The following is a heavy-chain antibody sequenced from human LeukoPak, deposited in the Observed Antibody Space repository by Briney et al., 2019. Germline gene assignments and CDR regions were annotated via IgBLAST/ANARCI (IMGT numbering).Heavy chain of an antibody. Sequence: GGSLRLSRAASGFTFSNFAMLWVRQAPGKGLEYVSAITSNGGSTYYANSVKGRFTISRDNSKNTLYLQMGSLRTEDMAVYYCARVGSWDAFDIWGQGTMVTVSS. V-gene: IGHV3-64*01. J-gene: IGHJ3*02. CDR3: ARVGSWDAFDI. CDR1: GFTFSNFA. CDR2: ITSNGGST. D-gene: IGHD1-26*01.